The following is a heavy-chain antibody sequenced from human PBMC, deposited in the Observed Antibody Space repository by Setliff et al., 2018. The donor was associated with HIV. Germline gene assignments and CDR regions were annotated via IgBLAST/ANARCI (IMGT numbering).Heavy chain of an antibody. CDR3: AKGPVTDSEVYFDY. V-gene: IGHV3-23*01. J-gene: IGHJ4*02. CDR1: GFTFSSYA. CDR2: ISSSGGTT. D-gene: IGHD4-4*01. Sequence: GSLRLSCAASGFTFSSYAMSWVRQAPGKGLEWVSSISSSGGTTYFADTVKGRFTISRDNSKNTLYLQMDSLRVEDTALYYCAKGPVTDSEVYFDYWGQGTLVTVSS.